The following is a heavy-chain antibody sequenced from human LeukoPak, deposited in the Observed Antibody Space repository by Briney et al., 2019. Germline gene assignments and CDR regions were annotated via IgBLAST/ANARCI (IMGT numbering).Heavy chain of an antibody. J-gene: IGHJ4*02. Sequence: PSETLSLTCTVSGGSISSSSYYWGWIRQPPGKGLEWIGEIYHSGSTNYNPSLESRVTISVDKSKNQFSLKLSSVTAADTAVYYCASVRTRDYWGQGTLVTVSS. D-gene: IGHD2-2*01. CDR3: ASVRTRDY. CDR2: IYHSGST. V-gene: IGHV4-39*07. CDR1: GGSISSSSYY.